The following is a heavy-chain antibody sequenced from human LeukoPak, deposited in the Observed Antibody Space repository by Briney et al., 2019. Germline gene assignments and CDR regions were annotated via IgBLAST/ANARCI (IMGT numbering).Heavy chain of an antibody. CDR1: GGSISSSSYY. CDR3: ARDQGYCSGGSCYSDY. V-gene: IGHV4-39*07. Sequence: SETLSLTCTVSGGSISSSSYYWGWIRQPPGKGLEWIGSIYYSGSTYYNPSLKSRVTISVDTSKNQFSLKLSSVTAADTAVYYCARDQGYCSGGSCYSDYWGQGTLVTVSS. CDR2: IYYSGST. J-gene: IGHJ4*02. D-gene: IGHD2-15*01.